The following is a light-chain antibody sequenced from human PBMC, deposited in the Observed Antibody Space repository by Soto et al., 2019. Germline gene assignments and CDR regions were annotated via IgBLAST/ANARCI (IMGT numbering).Light chain of an antibody. V-gene: IGKV1-39*01. CDR2: AAS. J-gene: IGKJ2*01. Sequence: DLQMTQSPSSLSASVGDRVTITCRASQTISSYLNWYQQRPGKAPKLLIYAASSLQSGVPSRFSGSPSGTVFTLSINSLQPEDFATYYCQQSYGNFHPFGQGTRLSIK. CDR3: QQSYGNFHP. CDR1: QTISSY.